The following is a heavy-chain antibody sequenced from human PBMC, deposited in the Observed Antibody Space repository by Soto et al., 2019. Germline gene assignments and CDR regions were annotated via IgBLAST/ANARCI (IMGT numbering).Heavy chain of an antibody. CDR1: GFTFSSYW. Sequence: GGSLRLSCAASGFTFSSYWMSWVRQAPGKGLEWVANIKQDGSEKYYVDSVKGRFTISRDNAKNSLYLQMNSLRAEDTAVYYCARETARVYSYYYGMDVWGQGTTVTV. CDR2: IKQDGSEK. J-gene: IGHJ6*02. CDR3: ARETARVYSYYYGMDV. D-gene: IGHD5-18*01. V-gene: IGHV3-7*03.